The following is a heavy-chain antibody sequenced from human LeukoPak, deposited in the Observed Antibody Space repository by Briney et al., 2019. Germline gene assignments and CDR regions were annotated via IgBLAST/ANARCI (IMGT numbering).Heavy chain of an antibody. CDR2: ISAYNGNT. CDR1: GYTFTGYG. CDR3: ARVGYGSGWYSLDFDY. J-gene: IGHJ4*02. V-gene: IGHV1-18*01. D-gene: IGHD6-19*01. Sequence: GASVKVSCKASGYTFTGYGISWVRQAPGQGLEWMGWISAYNGNTNYAQKLQGRVTMTTDTSTSTAYMELRSLRSDDTAVYYCARVGYGSGWYSLDFDYWGQGTLVTVSS.